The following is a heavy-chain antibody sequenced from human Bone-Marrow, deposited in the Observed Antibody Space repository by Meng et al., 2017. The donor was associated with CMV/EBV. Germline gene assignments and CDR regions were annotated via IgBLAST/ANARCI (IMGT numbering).Heavy chain of an antibody. Sequence: SETLSLTCTVSGDSISSSSYYWGWIRQPPGKGLEWIGSIYYSGSTYYNPSLKSRVTISVDTSKNQFSLKLSSVTAADTAVYYCARGYSSSWPFDYWGQGTLVTVSS. CDR1: GDSISSSSYY. D-gene: IGHD6-13*01. CDR2: IYYSGST. V-gene: IGHV4-39*07. J-gene: IGHJ4*02. CDR3: ARGYSSSWPFDY.